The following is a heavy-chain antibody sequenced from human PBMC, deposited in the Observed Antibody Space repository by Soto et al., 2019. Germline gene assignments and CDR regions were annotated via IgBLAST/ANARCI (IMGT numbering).Heavy chain of an antibody. CDR1: GGSVSSGSYY. V-gene: IGHV4-61*01. CDR2: IYFSGST. J-gene: IGHJ5*01. Sequence: QVQLRESGPRLVQPSETLSLTCTVSGGSVSSGSYYWSWIRQPPGEGLEWIGYIYFSGSTSYNPSLKSRVTMSVDTSKNQFSLKLNSVTAADTAVYYCARTGFCSGDARYPNWFDSWGQGTLVTVSS. CDR3: ARTGFCSGDARYPNWFDS. D-gene: IGHD2-15*01.